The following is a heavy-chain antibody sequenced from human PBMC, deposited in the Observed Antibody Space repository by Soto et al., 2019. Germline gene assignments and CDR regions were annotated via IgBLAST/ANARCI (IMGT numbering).Heavy chain of an antibody. CDR2: IMATFGPA. Sequence: SVKVSCTACGGTLSNYAISLVRQAPGQGLEWMGGIMATFGPANSAQKFQGRVRIIADKSTDTAYLELSSLRSEDTAVYYCARGGFSSSWRFDYWGQGTLVTVSS. V-gene: IGHV1-69*06. CDR3: ARGGFSSSWRFDY. D-gene: IGHD6-13*01. J-gene: IGHJ4*02. CDR1: GGTLSNYA.